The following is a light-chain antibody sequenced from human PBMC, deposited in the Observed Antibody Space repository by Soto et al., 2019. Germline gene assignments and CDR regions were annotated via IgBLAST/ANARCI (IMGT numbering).Light chain of an antibody. CDR3: SSYTSISTWV. J-gene: IGLJ3*02. CDR1: SSDIGGYNY. Sequence: QSALTQPASVSGSPGQSITISCTGTSSDIGGYNYVSWYQQHPGKAPKLMIYEVSDRPSGVSSRFSGSTSGNTASLTISGLQTEDEGDYYCSSYTSISTWVFGGGTKLTVL. CDR2: EVS. V-gene: IGLV2-14*01.